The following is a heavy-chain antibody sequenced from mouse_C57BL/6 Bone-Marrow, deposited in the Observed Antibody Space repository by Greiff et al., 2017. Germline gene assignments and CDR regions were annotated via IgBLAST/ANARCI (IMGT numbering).Heavy chain of an antibody. CDR2: ICSGGDYI. J-gene: IGHJ3*01. CDR3: TRGRGYDYDAAWFAY. V-gene: IGHV5-9-1*02. D-gene: IGHD2-4*01. CDR1: GFTFSSYA. Sequence: EVKLMESGDGLVKPGGSLKLSCAASGFTFSSYAMSWVRQTPEKRLEWVAYICSGGDYIYYADTVKGRFTISRDNARNTLYLQMSSLKSEDTAMYYWTRGRGYDYDAAWFAYWGQGTLVTVSA.